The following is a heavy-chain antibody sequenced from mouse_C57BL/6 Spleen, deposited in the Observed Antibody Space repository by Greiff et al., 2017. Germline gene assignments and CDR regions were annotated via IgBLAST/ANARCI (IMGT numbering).Heavy chain of an antibody. Sequence: QVQLKESGPELVKPGASVKLSCKASGYAFSSSWMHWVKQRPGQGLEWIGRIYPGDGDTNYNGKFKGKATLTADKSSSTAYMQLSSLTSEDSAVYFCARVETALFSYWGHGTLVTVSA. CDR2: IYPGDGDT. V-gene: IGHV1-82*01. CDR1: GYAFSSSW. CDR3: ARVETALFSY. J-gene: IGHJ3*01. D-gene: IGHD3-2*01.